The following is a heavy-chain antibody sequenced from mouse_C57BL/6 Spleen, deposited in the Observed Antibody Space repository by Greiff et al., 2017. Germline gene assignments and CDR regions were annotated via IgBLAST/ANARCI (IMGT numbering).Heavy chain of an antibody. Sequence: VQLQQSGPELVKPGASVKISCKASGYTFTDYYMNWVKQSHGKSLEWIGDINTNNGGTSYNQKFKGKATLTVDKSSSTAYMELRSLTSEDSAVYYCARGLPFAYWGQGTLVTVSA. CDR3: ARGLPFAY. CDR2: INTNNGGT. CDR1: GYTFTDYY. V-gene: IGHV1-26*01. J-gene: IGHJ3*01.